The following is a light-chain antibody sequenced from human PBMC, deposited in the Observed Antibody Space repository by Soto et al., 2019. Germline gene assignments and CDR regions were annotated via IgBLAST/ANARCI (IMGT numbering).Light chain of an antibody. Sequence: EIVMTQSPATLSVSPGERVTLSCRASQSVRSNLAWYQQKPGQAPRLLIYGASTRATGLPARFSGSGSGTDFTLTISSLQSEDFAVYYCQQYNTWPPITCGQGTRREIK. V-gene: IGKV3-15*01. CDR1: QSVRSN. CDR2: GAS. CDR3: QQYNTWPPIT. J-gene: IGKJ5*01.